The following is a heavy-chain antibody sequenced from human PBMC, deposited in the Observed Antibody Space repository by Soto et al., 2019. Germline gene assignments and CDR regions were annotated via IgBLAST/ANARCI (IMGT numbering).Heavy chain of an antibody. D-gene: IGHD2-21*02. CDR2: IYHSGST. CDR1: GGSISNGGYS. V-gene: IGHV4-30-2*01. Sequence: SETLSLTYAVSGGSISNGGYSWSWIRPPPGKGLEWIGYIYHSGSTYYNPSLKSRVTISVDRSKNQFSLKLSSVTAADTAVYYCAREASAYCGRDCYSNWFDPWGQGTLVTVSS. CDR3: AREASAYCGRDCYSNWFDP. J-gene: IGHJ5*02.